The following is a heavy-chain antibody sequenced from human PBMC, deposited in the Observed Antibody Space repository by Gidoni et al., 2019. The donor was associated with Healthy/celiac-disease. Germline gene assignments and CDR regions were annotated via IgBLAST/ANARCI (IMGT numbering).Heavy chain of an antibody. Sequence: EVQLVESGGGLVQPGGSLRLTCAASGFTVSRTYMRWVRQAPGKGLEWVSVIYRGGSTYYADSVKGRFTISRDNSKNTLYLQMNSLRAEDTAVYYCARTAYCSGGSCYDHDWFDPWGQGTLVTVSS. CDR3: ARTAYCSGGSCYDHDWFDP. CDR2: IYRGGST. D-gene: IGHD2-15*01. J-gene: IGHJ5*02. V-gene: IGHV3-66*01. CDR1: GFTVSRTY.